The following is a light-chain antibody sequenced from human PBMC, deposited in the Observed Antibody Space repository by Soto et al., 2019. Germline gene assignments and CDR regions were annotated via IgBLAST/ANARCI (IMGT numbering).Light chain of an antibody. CDR2: DAS. CDR3: QQRSNWPSWT. Sequence: EIVLTQSPATLSLSPGERATLSWGASQSVSSYLAWYQQKPGQAPRLLIYDASNRATGIPARFSGSGSGTDFTLTISSLETEDLAVYYCQQRSNWPSWTFGHGTKVDIK. J-gene: IGKJ1*01. V-gene: IGKV3-11*01. CDR1: QSVSSY.